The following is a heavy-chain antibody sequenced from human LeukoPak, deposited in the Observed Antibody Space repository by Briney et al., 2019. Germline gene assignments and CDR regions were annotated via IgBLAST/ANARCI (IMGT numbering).Heavy chain of an antibody. CDR3: ARQYEYSNGWYYFDY. D-gene: IGHD6-19*01. J-gene: IGHJ4*02. Sequence: SQTLSLTCAISGDSVSSNSATWNWIRQSPSRGLEWLGRTYYKSKWYSDYAVSVKSRIIIKSDISKNQFSLQLNSVSPEDTAVYYCARQYEYSNGWYYFDYWGQGTMVTVSS. V-gene: IGHV6-1*01. CDR2: TYYKSKWYS. CDR1: GDSVSSNSAT.